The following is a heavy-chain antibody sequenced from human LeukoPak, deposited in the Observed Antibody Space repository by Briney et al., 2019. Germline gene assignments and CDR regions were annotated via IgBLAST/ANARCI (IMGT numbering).Heavy chain of an antibody. D-gene: IGHD3-16*02. CDR3: ARGCYDYVWGSYRTMNAFDI. CDR1: GGSFSGYY. V-gene: IGHV4-34*01. J-gene: IGHJ3*02. CDR2: INHSGST. Sequence: SETLSLTCAVYGGSFSGYYWSWIRQPPGKGLEWIGEINHSGSTNYNPSLKSRVTISVDTSKNQFSLKLSSETAADTAVYYCARGCYDYVWGSYRTMNAFDIWGQGTMVTVSS.